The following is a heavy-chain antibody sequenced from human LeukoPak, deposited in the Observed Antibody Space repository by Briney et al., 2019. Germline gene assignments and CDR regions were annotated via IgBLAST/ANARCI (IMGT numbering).Heavy chain of an antibody. Sequence: AGGSLRLSCAASGFTFSSYSMNWVRQAPGKGLEWVSSISSSSSYIYYADSVKGRFTISRDNAKNSLYLQMNSLRAEDTAVYYCARDFWSGYTDYYGMDVWGQGTTVTVSS. CDR2: ISSSSSYI. J-gene: IGHJ6*02. D-gene: IGHD3-3*01. CDR1: GFTFSSYS. V-gene: IGHV3-21*01. CDR3: ARDFWSGYTDYYGMDV.